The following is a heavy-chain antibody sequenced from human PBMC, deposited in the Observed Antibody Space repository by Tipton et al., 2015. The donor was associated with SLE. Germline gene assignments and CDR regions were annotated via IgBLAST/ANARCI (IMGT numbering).Heavy chain of an antibody. CDR1: GGSISSHY. CDR3: ARTRRWYDILTGYYGNWFDP. J-gene: IGHJ5*02. Sequence: TLSLTCTVSGGSISSHYWSWIRQPPGKGLEWIGYIYYSGSTNYNPSLKSRVTISVDTSKNQFSLKLSSVTAADTAVYYCARTRRWYDILTGYYGNWFDPWGQGTLVTVSS. D-gene: IGHD3-9*01. V-gene: IGHV4-59*11. CDR2: IYYSGST.